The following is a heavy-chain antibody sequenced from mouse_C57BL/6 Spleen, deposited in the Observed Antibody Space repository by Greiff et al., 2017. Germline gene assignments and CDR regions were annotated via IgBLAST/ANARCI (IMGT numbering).Heavy chain of an antibody. CDR1: GYAFSSYW. CDR3: ARKDYGNDVHYAMDY. J-gene: IGHJ4*01. V-gene: IGHV1-80*01. CDR2: IYPGDGDT. D-gene: IGHD2-2*01. Sequence: VQLQESGAELVKPGASVKISCKASGYAFSSYWMNWVKQRPGKGLEWIGQIYPGDGDTNYNGTFKGKATLTADKSSSTAYMQLSSLTSEDSAVYFCARKDYGNDVHYAMDYWGQGTSVTVSS.